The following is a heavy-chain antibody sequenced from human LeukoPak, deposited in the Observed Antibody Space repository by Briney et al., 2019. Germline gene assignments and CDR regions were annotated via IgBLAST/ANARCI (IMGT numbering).Heavy chain of an antibody. CDR3: ASAILSITGTTLGPHAFDI. CDR2: IIPILGIA. Sequence: SVKVSCKASGGTFSSYAISWVRQAPGQGLEWMGRIIPILGIANYAQKFQGRVTITADESTSTAYMELSSLRSEDTAVYYCASAILSITGTTLGPHAFDIWGQGTMVTVSS. D-gene: IGHD1-20*01. J-gene: IGHJ3*02. V-gene: IGHV1-69*04. CDR1: GGTFSSYA.